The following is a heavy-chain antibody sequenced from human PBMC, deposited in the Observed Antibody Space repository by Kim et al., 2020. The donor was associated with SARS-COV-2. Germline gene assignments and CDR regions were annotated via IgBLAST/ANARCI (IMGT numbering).Heavy chain of an antibody. V-gene: IGHV1-18*01. CDR1: GYTFTSYY. Sequence: ASVKVSCKASGYTFTSYYISWVRQAPGQGLEWMGWVSAYNGKTSYAQNLRGRVTMTTETSTSTAYTELKNLRSDDTAVYYCARSLYYIGSSGFDYWGQGT. D-gene: IGHD6-19*01. CDR3: ARSLYYIGSSGFDY. J-gene: IGHJ4*02. CDR2: VSAYNGKT.